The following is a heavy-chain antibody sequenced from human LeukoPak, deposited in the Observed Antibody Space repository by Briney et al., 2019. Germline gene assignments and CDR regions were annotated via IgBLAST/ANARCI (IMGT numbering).Heavy chain of an antibody. CDR1: GGSISSYY. J-gene: IGHJ4*02. CDR2: INHSGST. Sequence: SETLSLTCTVSGGSISSYYWSWIRQPPGKGLEWIGEINHSGSTNYNPSLKSRVTISVDTSKNQFSLKLSSVTAADTAVYYCARLGTVVPAATCHYWGQGTLVTVSS. D-gene: IGHD2-2*01. CDR3: ARLGTVVPAATCHY. V-gene: IGHV4-34*01.